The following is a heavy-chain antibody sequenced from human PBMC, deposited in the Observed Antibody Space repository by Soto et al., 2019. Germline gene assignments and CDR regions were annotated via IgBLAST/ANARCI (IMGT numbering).Heavy chain of an antibody. Sequence: EVHLVESGGGLVQPGGSLRLSCAASGFSFEIYWMGWVRQAPGKGLEWVANINPDGSGEYYLDSVKGRFTNSRDNAKNSVYLQMNSLVGDDTAVYYCARENWFFDYWGQGTPVTVSS. V-gene: IGHV3-7*01. D-gene: IGHD3-10*01. CDR2: INPDGSGE. J-gene: IGHJ4*02. CDR1: GFSFEIYW. CDR3: ARENWFFDY.